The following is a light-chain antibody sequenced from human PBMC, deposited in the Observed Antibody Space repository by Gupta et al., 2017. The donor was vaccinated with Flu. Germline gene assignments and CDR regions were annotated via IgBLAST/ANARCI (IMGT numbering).Light chain of an antibody. CDR2: GAS. Sequence: LLTQSPSTLSWSPGEMATLSCRSSQSVNTNVVWYQQKPGQAPRYIISGASTRASGIPARFNGSGSGTEFILTISSLQSEDSGVYYCQHYYRWPNSFGGGTKVEIK. CDR1: QSVNTN. V-gene: IGKV3-15*01. CDR3: QHYYRWPNS. J-gene: IGKJ4*01.